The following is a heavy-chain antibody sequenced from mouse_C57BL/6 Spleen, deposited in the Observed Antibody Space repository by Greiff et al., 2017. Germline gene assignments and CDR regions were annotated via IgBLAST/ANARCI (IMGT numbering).Heavy chain of an antibody. V-gene: IGHV1-42*01. CDR2: INPSTGGT. J-gene: IGHJ4*01. CDR1: GYSFTGYY. D-gene: IGHD2-4*01. CDR3: ARWDDYGAMDY. Sequence: EVKLQESGPELVKPGASVKISCKASGYSFTGYYMNWVKQSPEKSLEWIGEINPSTGGTTYNQKFKAKATLTVDKSSSTAYMQLKSLTSEDSAVYYCARWDDYGAMDYWGQGTSVTVSS.